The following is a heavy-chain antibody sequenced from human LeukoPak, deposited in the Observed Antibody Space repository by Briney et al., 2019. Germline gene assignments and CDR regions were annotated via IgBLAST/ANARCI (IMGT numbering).Heavy chain of an antibody. D-gene: IGHD5-12*01. CDR1: GYTFTSYY. CDR2: INPNSGGT. CDR3: ARRGYDWVGFDY. Sequence: GASVKVSCKASGYTFTSYYMHWVRQAPGQGLEWMGWINPNSGGTNYAQKFQGRVTMTRDTSISTAYMELSRLSSDDTAVYSCARRGYDWVGFDYWGQGTLVTISS. J-gene: IGHJ4*02. V-gene: IGHV1-2*02.